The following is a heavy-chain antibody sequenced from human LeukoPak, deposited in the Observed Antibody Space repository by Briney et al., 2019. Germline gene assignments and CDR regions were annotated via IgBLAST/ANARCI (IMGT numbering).Heavy chain of an antibody. CDR3: ARFGYCSSTSCYGDAFDI. Sequence: GASVKVSCKASGYTFTSYDINWVRQAIGQGLEWMGWMNPNSGNTGYAQKFQGRVTITRNTSISTAYMELSSLRSEDTAVYYCARFGYCSSTSCYGDAFDIWGQGTMVTVSS. CDR1: GYTFTSYD. V-gene: IGHV1-8*03. D-gene: IGHD2-2*01. J-gene: IGHJ3*02. CDR2: MNPNSGNT.